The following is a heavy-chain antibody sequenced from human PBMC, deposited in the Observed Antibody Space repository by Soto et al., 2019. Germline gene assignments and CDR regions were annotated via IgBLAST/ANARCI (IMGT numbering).Heavy chain of an antibody. J-gene: IGHJ4*01. Sequence: ASVKVSCKASVYSFTSYGISCLRLAPGQGREWMGWISAYNGNTNYAQKLQGRVTMTTDTSTSTAYMELRSLRSDDTAVYYCARDSSYYGSGSYYYFDYWGQGTLGTGPS. V-gene: IGHV1-18*01. CDR3: ARDSSYYGSGSYYYFDY. D-gene: IGHD3-10*01. CDR2: ISAYNGNT. CDR1: VYSFTSYG.